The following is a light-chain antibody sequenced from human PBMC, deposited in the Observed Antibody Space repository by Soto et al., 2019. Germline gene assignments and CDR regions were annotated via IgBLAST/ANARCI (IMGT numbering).Light chain of an antibody. J-gene: IGKJ4*01. V-gene: IGKV1-9*01. CDR2: GAS. CDR1: QIITSY. CDR3: QKTRSYPSN. Sequence: IQFTHSPSSLSASVVDSVTITFLASQIITSYLALYQQKPGKAPNLLIYGASTLQSGVPSRFSGSGSGTDFTLTINSLQAEDFATYYCQKTRSYPSNFGGGTKVDIK.